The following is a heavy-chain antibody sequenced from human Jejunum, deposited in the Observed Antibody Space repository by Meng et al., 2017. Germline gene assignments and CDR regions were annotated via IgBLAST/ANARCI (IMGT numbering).Heavy chain of an antibody. CDR2: IYLGGST. CDR1: GGFISNSNW. CDR3: ASDVDTAMAIDY. V-gene: IGHV4-4*02. D-gene: IGHD5-18*01. Sequence: QVQLQESGPGLVKPSGTLPLTCAVSGGFISNSNWWGWVRQPPGKGLEWIGEIYLGGSTNYNPSLKSRVTISVDKSKNQFSLKLSSVTAADTAVYYCASDVDTAMAIDYWGQGTLVTVSS. J-gene: IGHJ4*02.